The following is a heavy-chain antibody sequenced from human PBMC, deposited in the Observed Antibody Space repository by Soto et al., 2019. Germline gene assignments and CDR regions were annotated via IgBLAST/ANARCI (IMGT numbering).Heavy chain of an antibody. CDR1: GFTFSGSD. Sequence: GGSLRLSCMVFGFTFSGSDMNWIRQAPGKGLEWISYISSSGRTSHYADSVRGRFTISRDNAKQSLFLQMDGLRANDTAVYYCASFKEGSPVGLRWFAPWGHGTLVTVSS. J-gene: IGHJ5*02. CDR3: ASFKEGSPVGLRWFAP. CDR2: ISSSGRTS. V-gene: IGHV3-11*01.